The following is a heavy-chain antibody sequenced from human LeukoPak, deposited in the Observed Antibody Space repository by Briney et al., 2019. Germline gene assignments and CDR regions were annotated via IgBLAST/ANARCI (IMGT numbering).Heavy chain of an antibody. CDR2: IYPGDSDT. V-gene: IGHV5-51*01. CDR1: GYSFTSYW. CDR3: ARQPPKYCSGSSCYGD. Sequence: GESLKISCKGSGYSFTSYWIGWVRQMPGKGLEWMGIIYPGDSDTRYSPSFQGQVTISADKSINTAYLQWSSLKASDTAMYYCARQPPKYCSGSSCYGDWGQGTLVTVSS. J-gene: IGHJ4*02. D-gene: IGHD2-15*01.